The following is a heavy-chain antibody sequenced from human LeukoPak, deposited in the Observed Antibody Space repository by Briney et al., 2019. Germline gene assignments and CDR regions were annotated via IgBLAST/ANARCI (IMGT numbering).Heavy chain of an antibody. J-gene: IGHJ4*02. D-gene: IGHD5-12*01. Sequence: GGSLRLSCAASGFTFSSYGMHWVRQAPGKGLEWVAVISYDGSNKYYADSVKGRFTISRDNSKNTLYLQMNSLRAEDTAVYYCAKDKVATITFGGFTFDYWGQGTLVTVSS. CDR1: GFTFSSYG. CDR3: AKDKVATITFGGFTFDY. V-gene: IGHV3-30*18. CDR2: ISYDGSNK.